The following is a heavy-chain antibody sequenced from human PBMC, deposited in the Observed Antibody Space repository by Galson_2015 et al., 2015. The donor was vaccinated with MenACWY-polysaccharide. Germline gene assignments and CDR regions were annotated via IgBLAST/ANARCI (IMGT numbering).Heavy chain of an antibody. CDR2: TYYRSRWYK. D-gene: IGHD3-10*01. CDR3: AGWARGLDY. J-gene: IGHJ4*02. CDR1: GDSVSSNSAA. Sequence: CAISGDSVSSNSAAWYWIRQSPSRGLEWLGRTYYRSRWYKDYAESVEGRMTVSSDTSKNQFSLQLNSVTPEDTAVYYCAGWARGLDYWGQGTLVTVSS. V-gene: IGHV6-1*01.